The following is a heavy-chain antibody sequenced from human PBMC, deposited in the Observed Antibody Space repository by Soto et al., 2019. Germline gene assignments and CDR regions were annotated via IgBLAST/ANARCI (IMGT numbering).Heavy chain of an antibody. V-gene: IGHV4-4*02. CDR2: IYHSGST. J-gene: IGHJ4*02. CDR3: GRRGGGVVLTATTPFDY. CDR1: SGSISTANW. D-gene: IGHD2-21*02. Sequence: QVPLQESGPRLVRPSGTLSLTCTVSSGSISTANWWSWVRQPPGRGLEWIGEIYHSGSTNYNLSLKGRVPLSVARSKNQFSLRLSSVPAADTAMYYCGRRGGGVVLTATTPFDYWGQGTLVTVSS.